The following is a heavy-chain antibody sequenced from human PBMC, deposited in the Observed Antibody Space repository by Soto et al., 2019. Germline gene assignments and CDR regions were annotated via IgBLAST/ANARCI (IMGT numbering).Heavy chain of an antibody. CDR3: AREDGYRGGDAFDI. Sequence: GGSLRLSCSASGFTVSSNYMSGVRQAPGKGLEWVSVIYSGGSTYYADSVKGGFTISRDNSKNTLYLQMNSLRAEDTAVYYCAREDGYRGGDAFDIWGQGTMVTVSS. CDR1: GFTVSSNY. CDR2: IYSGGST. D-gene: IGHD5-12*01. J-gene: IGHJ3*02. V-gene: IGHV3-66*01.